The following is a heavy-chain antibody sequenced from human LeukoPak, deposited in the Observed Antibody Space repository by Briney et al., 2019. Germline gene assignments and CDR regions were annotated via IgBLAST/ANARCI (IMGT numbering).Heavy chain of an antibody. CDR2: INQDGSYK. CDR3: ARDPGWSQSDY. J-gene: IGHJ4*02. Sequence: GGSLRLSCVATGFTFSTYWMTWVRQPPGKGLEWVANINQDGSYKDYVDSVKGRFTISRDNAKNSLYLQINTLRVEDTAVYYCARDPGWSQSDYWGRGTPVTVSS. CDR1: GFTFSTYW. V-gene: IGHV3-7*01. D-gene: IGHD2-8*01.